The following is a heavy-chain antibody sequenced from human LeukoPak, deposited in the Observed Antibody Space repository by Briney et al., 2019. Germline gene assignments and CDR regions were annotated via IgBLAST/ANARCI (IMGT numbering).Heavy chain of an antibody. Sequence: PSETLSLTCAVYGGSFSGYYWSWIRQPPGKGLEWIGEINHSGSTNYNPSLKSRVTISVDTSKNQFSLKLSSVTAADTAVYYCARVSIQLWSGRNYGMDVWGQGTTVTVSS. D-gene: IGHD5-18*01. J-gene: IGHJ6*02. CDR3: ARVSIQLWSGRNYGMDV. CDR1: GGSFSGYY. CDR2: INHSGST. V-gene: IGHV4-34*01.